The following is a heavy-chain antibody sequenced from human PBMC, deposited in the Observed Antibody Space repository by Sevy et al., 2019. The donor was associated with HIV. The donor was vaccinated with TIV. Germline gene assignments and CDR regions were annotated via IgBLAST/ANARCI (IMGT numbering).Heavy chain of an antibody. Sequence: GGTLRLSCAASGFTFRTYGMQWVRQAPGKGLEWVAFIRYDGNNKYYTDSVKGRFTISRDNSKNTLYLHMNSLRAEDTAVYYCANGDYYLDYWGQGTLVTVSS. J-gene: IGHJ4*02. CDR1: GFTFRTYG. V-gene: IGHV3-30*02. CDR2: IRYDGNNK. CDR3: ANGDYYLDY. D-gene: IGHD2-21*02.